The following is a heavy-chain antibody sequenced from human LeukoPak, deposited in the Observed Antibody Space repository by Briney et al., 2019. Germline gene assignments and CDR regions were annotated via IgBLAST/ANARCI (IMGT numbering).Heavy chain of an antibody. CDR3: ARDRAIAAAGYYFDF. CDR2: ISVDGRDT. V-gene: IGHV3-30*03. CDR1: GFTFSNYA. D-gene: IGHD6-13*01. J-gene: IGHJ4*02. Sequence: GGSLRLSSAASGFTFSNYAMSWVRQAPGKGLEWVAVISVDGRDTHYADSVKGRFTISRDNSKNTLYLQMNSVRVEDPAIYYCARDRAIAAAGYYFDFWGQGTLVTVSS.